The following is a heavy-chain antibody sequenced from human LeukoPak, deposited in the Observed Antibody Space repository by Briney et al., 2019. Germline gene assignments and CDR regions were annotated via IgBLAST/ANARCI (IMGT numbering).Heavy chain of an antibody. CDR2: IIPIFGTA. CDR1: GGTFSSYA. V-gene: IGHV1-69*05. D-gene: IGHD3-9*01. CDR3: ARVATPPVLRYFDWLPFFDY. J-gene: IGHJ4*02. Sequence: SVKVSCKASGGTFSSYAISWVRQAPGPGLEWMGGIIPIFGTANYAQKFQGRVTITTDESTSTAYMELSSLRSEDTAVYYCARVATPPVLRYFDWLPFFDYWGQGTLVTVSS.